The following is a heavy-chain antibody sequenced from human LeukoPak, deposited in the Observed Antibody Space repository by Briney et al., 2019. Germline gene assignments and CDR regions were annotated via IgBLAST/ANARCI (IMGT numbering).Heavy chain of an antibody. V-gene: IGHV3-33*01. CDR3: ARGVPAAIGPRYGMDV. CDR2: IWYDGSNK. D-gene: IGHD2-2*01. Sequence: GGSLRLSCAASGFTFSSNWMHWVRQAPGKGLEWVAVIWYDGSNKYYADSVKGRFTISRDNSKNTLYLQMNSLRAEDTAVYYCARGVPAAIGPRYGMDVWGQGTTVTVSS. J-gene: IGHJ6*02. CDR1: GFTFSSNW.